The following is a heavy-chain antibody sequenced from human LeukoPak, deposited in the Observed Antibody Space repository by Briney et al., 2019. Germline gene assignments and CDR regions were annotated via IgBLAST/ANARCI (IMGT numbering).Heavy chain of an antibody. Sequence: SVKVSCKASGGTFSSFGITWVRQAPGQGLEWMGGIIPIFGTASYGQKFQGRLTTTTDESTSTAYMELSSLRIEDTAIYYCARVEGVVAATTPFDSWGQGTLVTVSS. CDR3: ARVEGVVAATTPFDS. CDR2: IIPIFGTA. D-gene: IGHD2-15*01. V-gene: IGHV1-69*05. J-gene: IGHJ4*02. CDR1: GGTFSSFG.